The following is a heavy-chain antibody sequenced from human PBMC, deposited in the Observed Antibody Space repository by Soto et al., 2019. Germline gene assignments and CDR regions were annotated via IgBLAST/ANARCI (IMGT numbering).Heavy chain of an antibody. J-gene: IGHJ3*02. D-gene: IGHD3-10*01. CDR2: IYWNDDK. CDR1: GFSLSTSGVG. CDR3: AHRRLPWFGEPGAFDI. V-gene: IGHV2-5*01. Sequence: SGPTLVNPTQTLTLTCTFSGFSLSTSGVGVGWIRQPPGKALEWLALIYWNDDKRYSPSLKSRLTITKDTSKNQVVLTMTNMDPVDTATYYCAHRRLPWFGEPGAFDIWGQGTMVTVSS.